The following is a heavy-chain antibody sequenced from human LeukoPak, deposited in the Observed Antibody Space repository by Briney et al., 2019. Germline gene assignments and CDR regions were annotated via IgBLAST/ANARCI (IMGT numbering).Heavy chain of an antibody. V-gene: IGHV4-59*01. CDR2: MYYSGST. CDR1: GGSITSYY. CDR3: ARVGGDYGSDI. D-gene: IGHD4-17*01. J-gene: IGHJ3*02. Sequence: PSETLSLTCTVSGGSITSYYWSWIRQPPGKGLEWIGYMYYSGSTNHNPSLKSRVTLSVDTSKNQFSLKLSSVTAADTAVYYCARVGGDYGSDIWGQGTMVTASS.